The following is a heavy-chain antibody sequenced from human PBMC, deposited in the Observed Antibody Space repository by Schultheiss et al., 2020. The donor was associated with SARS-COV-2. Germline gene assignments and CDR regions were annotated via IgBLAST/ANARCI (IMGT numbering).Heavy chain of an antibody. CDR3: ARDRGLDSSGYFGDVYIGY. Sequence: GGSLRLSCAASGFTVSSNYMNWVRQAPGKGLEWVSSISSSGDSTYYADSVKGRFTISRDNSKNALFLQMNSLRVEDTALYYCARDRGLDSSGYFGDVYIGYWGQGTLVTVSS. V-gene: IGHV3-23*01. CDR2: ISSSGDST. J-gene: IGHJ4*02. D-gene: IGHD3-22*01. CDR1: GFTVSSNY.